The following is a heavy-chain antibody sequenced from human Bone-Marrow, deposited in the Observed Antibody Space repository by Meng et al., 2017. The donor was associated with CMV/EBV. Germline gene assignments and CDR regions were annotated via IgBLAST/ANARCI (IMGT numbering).Heavy chain of an antibody. CDR1: GGSISSYY. CDR3: ARATPNYDFWSGLGNWFDP. D-gene: IGHD3-3*01. V-gene: IGHV4-59*01. Sequence: GSLRLSCPVSGGSISSYYWSWIRQPPGKGLEWIGYIYYSGSTNYNPSLKSRVTISVDTSKNQFSLKLSSVTAADTAVYYCARATPNYDFWSGLGNWFDPWGQGTLVTVSS. CDR2: IYYSGST. J-gene: IGHJ5*02.